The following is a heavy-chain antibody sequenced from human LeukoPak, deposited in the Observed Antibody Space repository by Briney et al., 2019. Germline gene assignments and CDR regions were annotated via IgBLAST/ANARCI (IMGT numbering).Heavy chain of an antibody. CDR2: ISGSGGST. CDR3: AKDRAAPATPYNWFDP. D-gene: IGHD6-13*01. V-gene: IGHV3-23*01. CDR1: GFTYNNYA. J-gene: IGHJ5*02. Sequence: GGSLRLXCAASGFTYNNYAMSWVRQAPAKGLEWVSTISGSGGSTYYADSVKGRFTISRDNSRTTLYLQMNSLRAEDTAVYYCAKDRAAPATPYNWFDPWGQGTLVTVSS.